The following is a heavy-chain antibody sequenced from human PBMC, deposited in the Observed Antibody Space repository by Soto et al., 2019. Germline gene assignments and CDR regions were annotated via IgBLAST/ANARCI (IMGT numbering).Heavy chain of an antibody. D-gene: IGHD2-2*01. CDR3: AKDIVVVPAAIAYYYYYGMDV. Sequence: HLXGSLRLSCAASGFTFSSYAMSWVRQAPGKGLEWVSAISGSGGSTYYADSVKGRFTISRDNSKNTLYLQMNSLRAEDTAVYYCAKDIVVVPAAIAYYYYYGMDVWGQGTTVTVSS. J-gene: IGHJ6*02. CDR2: ISGSGGST. CDR1: GFTFSSYA. V-gene: IGHV3-23*01.